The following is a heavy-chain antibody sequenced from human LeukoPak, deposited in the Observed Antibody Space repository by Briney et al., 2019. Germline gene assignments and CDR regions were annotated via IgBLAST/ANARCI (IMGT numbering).Heavy chain of an antibody. Sequence: PGGSLRLSCAASGFTFDDYGMSWVRQAPGKGLEWVSLISWDGGSTYYADSVKGRFTISRDNSKNSLYLQMNSLRAEDTALYYCAKNYDSSGYSYYFDYWGQGTLVTVSS. CDR1: GFTFDDYG. CDR3: AKNYDSSGYSYYFDY. CDR2: ISWDGGST. V-gene: IGHV3-43D*03. D-gene: IGHD3-22*01. J-gene: IGHJ4*02.